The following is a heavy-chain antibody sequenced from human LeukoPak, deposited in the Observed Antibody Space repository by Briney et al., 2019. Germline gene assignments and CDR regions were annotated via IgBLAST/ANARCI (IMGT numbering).Heavy chain of an antibody. V-gene: IGHV3-74*01. CDR1: GFTFNRYW. D-gene: IGHD6-19*01. Sequence: PGGSLRLSCAASGFTFNRYWMHWVRQAPGKGMVWVSRIKSDGSITSYADSVEGRFTISRDNAKNSLYLQMNSLRAEDTAVYYCARDGDSSGWYHEVPPSFADYWGQGTLVTVSS. CDR2: IKSDGSIT. J-gene: IGHJ4*02. CDR3: ARDGDSSGWYHEVPPSFADY.